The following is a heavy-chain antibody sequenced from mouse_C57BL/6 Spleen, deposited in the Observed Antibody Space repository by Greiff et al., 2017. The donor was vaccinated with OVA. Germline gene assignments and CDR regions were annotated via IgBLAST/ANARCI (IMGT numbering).Heavy chain of an antibody. D-gene: IGHD2-5*01. Sequence: QVQLKQPGAELVKPGASVKLSCKASGYTFTSYWMQWVKQRPGQGLEWIGEIDPSDSYTNYNQKFKGKATLTVDTSSSTAYMQLSSLTSEDSAVYYCARVDSTHYAMDYWGQGTSVTVSS. CDR1: GYTFTSYW. CDR3: ARVDSTHYAMDY. V-gene: IGHV1-50*01. CDR2: IDPSDSYT. J-gene: IGHJ4*01.